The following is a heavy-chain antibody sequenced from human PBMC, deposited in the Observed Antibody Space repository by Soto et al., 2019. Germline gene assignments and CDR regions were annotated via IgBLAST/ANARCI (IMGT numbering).Heavy chain of an antibody. CDR3: ARGLGYCSGGSCYTLDY. CDR1: GDSISRGFYY. D-gene: IGHD2-15*01. CDR2: IYYSGST. V-gene: IGHV4-39*01. Sequence: PSETLSLTCTVSGDSISRGFYYWGWIRQPPGKGLEWIGSIYYSGSTYYNPSLKSRVTISVDTSKNQFSLKLSSVTAADTAVYYCARGLGYCSGGSCYTLDYWGQGTLVTVSS. J-gene: IGHJ4*02.